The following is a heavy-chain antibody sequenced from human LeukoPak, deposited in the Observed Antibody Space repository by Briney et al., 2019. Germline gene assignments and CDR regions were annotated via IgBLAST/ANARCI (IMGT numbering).Heavy chain of an antibody. Sequence: SVKVSCKATGGTFSSYAISWVRQAPGQGLEWMGGIIPIFGTANYAQKFQGRVTITADESASTAYMELSSLRSEDTAVYYCARDRGSGWQLDYWGQGTLVTVSS. CDR3: ARDRGSGWQLDY. V-gene: IGHV1-69*13. D-gene: IGHD6-19*01. CDR1: GGTFSSYA. J-gene: IGHJ4*02. CDR2: IIPIFGTA.